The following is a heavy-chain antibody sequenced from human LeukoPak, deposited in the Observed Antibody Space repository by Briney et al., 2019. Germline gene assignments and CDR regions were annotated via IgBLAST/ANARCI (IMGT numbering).Heavy chain of an antibody. CDR1: GFTFSSYA. V-gene: IGHV3-23*01. D-gene: IGHD4-17*01. CDR3: ARETTVTFPDAFDI. Sequence: GGSLRLSCAASGFTFSSYAMSWVRQAPGKGLEWVSVISGSGGSTYYADSVKGRFTVSRDNSKNTLYLQMSSLRAEDTAVYFCARETTVTFPDAFDIWGRGTMVTVSS. CDR2: ISGSGGST. J-gene: IGHJ3*02.